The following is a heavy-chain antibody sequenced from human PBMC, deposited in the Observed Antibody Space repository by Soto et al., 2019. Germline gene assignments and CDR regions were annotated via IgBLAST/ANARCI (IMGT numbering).Heavy chain of an antibody. J-gene: IGHJ4*02. D-gene: IGHD2-2*01. CDR3: VRYCSTTLCNGVATRTFDY. V-gene: IGHV3-48*03. Sequence: LRLSCAASRFTFSTYEMHWVRQAPGKGLEWVSYISSSGNTVYYADSVKGRFTISRDNTRNSLYLQMNSLRDEDTALYYCVRYCSTTLCNGVATRTFDYWGQGTLVTVSS. CDR2: ISSSGNTV. CDR1: RFTFSTYE.